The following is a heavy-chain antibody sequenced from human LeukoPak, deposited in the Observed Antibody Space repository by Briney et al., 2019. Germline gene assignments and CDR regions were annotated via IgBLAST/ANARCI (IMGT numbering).Heavy chain of an antibody. CDR2: ISSSSSYI. CDR1: GFTFSSYS. Sequence: GGSLRLSCAASGFTFSSYSMNWVRQAPGKGLEWVSSISSSSSYIYYADSVKGRFTISRDNAKNSLYLQMNSLRAEDTAVYYCARVDSSLYYFDYWGQGTLVTVSS. D-gene: IGHD6-6*01. CDR3: ARVDSSLYYFDY. J-gene: IGHJ4*02. V-gene: IGHV3-21*01.